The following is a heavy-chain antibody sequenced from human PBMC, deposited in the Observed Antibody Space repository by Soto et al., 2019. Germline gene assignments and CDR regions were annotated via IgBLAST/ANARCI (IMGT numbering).Heavy chain of an antibody. CDR2: IIPILGIA. D-gene: IGHD4-17*01. V-gene: IGHV1-69*04. CDR1: GGTFSSYT. J-gene: IGHJ6*02. Sequence: SVKVSCKASGGTFSSYTISWVRQAPGQGLEWMGRIIPILGIANYAQKFQGRVTITADKSTSTAYMELSSLRSEDTAVYYCARDGATVTTYYYGMDVWGQGTTVTVSS. CDR3: ARDGATVTTYYYGMDV.